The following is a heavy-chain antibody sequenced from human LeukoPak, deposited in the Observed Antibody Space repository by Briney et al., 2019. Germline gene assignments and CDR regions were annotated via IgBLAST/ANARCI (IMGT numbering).Heavy chain of an antibody. V-gene: IGHV4-38-2*02. CDR1: GYSISSGYY. CDR3: ARRGYYDFWSGYSEDV. CDR2: IYHSGST. Sequence: SETLSLTCTVSGYSISSGYYWGWIRQPPGKGLEWIGSIYHSGSTYYNPSLKSRVSISVDTSKNQFSLKLSSVTAADTAVYYCARRGYYDFWSGYSEDVWGKGATVTVSS. J-gene: IGHJ6*04. D-gene: IGHD3-3*01.